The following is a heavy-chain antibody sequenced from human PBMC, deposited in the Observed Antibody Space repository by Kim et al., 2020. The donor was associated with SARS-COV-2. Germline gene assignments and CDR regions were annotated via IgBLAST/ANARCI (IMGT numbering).Heavy chain of an antibody. CDR2: INAGNGDT. CDR1: GYSFTDYA. CDR3: AREMLYTSGYLNYLDP. J-gene: IGHJ5*02. Sequence: ASVKVSCKTSGYSFTDYAMHWVRQAPGQRLEWMGWINAGNGDTKYSQKFQGRVTLTRDTSASTAYMELGSLTSEDTAVYYCAREMLYTSGYLNYLDPWGQGTLVTVSS. V-gene: IGHV1-3*01. D-gene: IGHD3-22*01.